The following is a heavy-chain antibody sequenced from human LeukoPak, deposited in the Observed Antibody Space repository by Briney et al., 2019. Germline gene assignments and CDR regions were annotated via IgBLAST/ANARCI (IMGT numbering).Heavy chain of an antibody. CDR3: ARRCHDSGGYYYYFDY. V-gene: IGHV4-39*01. D-gene: IGHD3-22*01. Sequence: NSSETLSLTCTVSGGSISSSSYYWGWIRQPPGKGLEWIGSIYYSGSTYYNPSLKSRVTISVDTSKNQFSLKLSSVTAADTAVYYCARRCHDSGGYYYYFDYWGQGTLVTVSS. CDR2: IYYSGST. J-gene: IGHJ4*02. CDR1: GGSISSSSYY.